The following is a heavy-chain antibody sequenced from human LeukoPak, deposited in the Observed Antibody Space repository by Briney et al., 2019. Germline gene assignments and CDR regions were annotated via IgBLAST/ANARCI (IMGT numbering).Heavy chain of an antibody. J-gene: IGHJ2*01. D-gene: IGHD3-22*01. CDR1: GFTVSSNY. V-gene: IGHV3-53*01. CDR2: IYSGGST. CDR3: AREGFLGDSSGYSYWYFDL. Sequence: GALRLSCAASGFTVSSNYMSWVRQAPGKALEWVSVIYSGGSTYYADSVKGRFTISRDNSKNTLYLQMNSLRAEDTAVYYCAREGFLGDSSGYSYWYFDLWGRGTLVTVSS.